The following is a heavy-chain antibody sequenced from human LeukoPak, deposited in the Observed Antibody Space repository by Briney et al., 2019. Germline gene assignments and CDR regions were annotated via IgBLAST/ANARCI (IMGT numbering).Heavy chain of an antibody. CDR3: ARKVGGVNNFDY. D-gene: IGHD3-16*01. Sequence: GGSLRLSCAASGFIFDNYAMSGVRQAPGMGLEGVSVIRGSGSSTYYADHVKGRFTISRDNSNNTLYLKMNSLRADDTAVYYCARKVGGVNNFDYWGQGTLVTVSS. CDR1: GFIFDNYA. V-gene: IGHV3-23*01. CDR2: IRGSGSST. J-gene: IGHJ4*02.